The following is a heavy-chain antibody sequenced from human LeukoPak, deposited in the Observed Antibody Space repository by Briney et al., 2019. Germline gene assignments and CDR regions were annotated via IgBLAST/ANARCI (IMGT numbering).Heavy chain of an antibody. D-gene: IGHD6-6*01. Sequence: SSETLSLTCTVSGGSISSYYWSWIRQPPGKGLEWIGYIYYSGSTNYNPSLKSRVTISVDTSKNQFSLKLSSVTAADTAVYYCARRGEYIAARRNWFDPWGQGTLVTVSS. CDR1: GGSISSYY. CDR3: ARRGEYIAARRNWFDP. J-gene: IGHJ5*02. V-gene: IGHV4-59*12. CDR2: IYYSGST.